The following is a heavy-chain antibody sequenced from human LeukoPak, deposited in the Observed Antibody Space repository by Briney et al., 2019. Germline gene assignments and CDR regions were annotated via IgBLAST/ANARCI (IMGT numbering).Heavy chain of an antibody. CDR1: GGSISSYY. Sequence: SETLSLTCTVSGGSISSYYWSWIRQPPGKGLEWIGYIYYSGSTNYNPSLKSRVTISVDTSKNQSSLKLSSVTAADTAVYYCARAPSGGWHYYGMDVWGQGTTVTVTS. D-gene: IGHD6-19*01. CDR3: ARAPSGGWHYYGMDV. CDR2: IYYSGST. J-gene: IGHJ6*02. V-gene: IGHV4-59*01.